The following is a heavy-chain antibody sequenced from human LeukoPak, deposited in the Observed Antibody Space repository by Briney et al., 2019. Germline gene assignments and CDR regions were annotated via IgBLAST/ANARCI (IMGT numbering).Heavy chain of an antibody. CDR2: IWHDGSNK. V-gene: IGHV3-33*01. Sequence: GRSLRLSCAASGFTFSSHGMHWVRQAPGKGLKWMAVIWHDGSNKYYADSVKGRFTISSDNSKNTVYLQMNSLRAEDTAVYYCARESFAFDIWGQGTMVTVSS. J-gene: IGHJ3*02. D-gene: IGHD3-10*01. CDR3: ARESFAFDI. CDR1: GFTFSSHG.